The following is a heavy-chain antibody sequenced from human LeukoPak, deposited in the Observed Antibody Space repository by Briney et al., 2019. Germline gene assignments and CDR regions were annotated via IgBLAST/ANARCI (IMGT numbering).Heavy chain of an antibody. Sequence: RPSETLSLTCSASGGSISSSSYCWGWIREPPGKGLEWIGSMHYSGNTYYKSSLKSRITQSVDTAKNQFSLKLDSVTAADTAVYYCARLRPGYCNGGRCYSSEIDYWGQGTLVTVSS. D-gene: IGHD2-15*01. J-gene: IGHJ4*02. CDR1: GGSISSSSYC. CDR3: ARLRPGYCNGGRCYSSEIDY. CDR2: MHYSGNT. V-gene: IGHV4-39*01.